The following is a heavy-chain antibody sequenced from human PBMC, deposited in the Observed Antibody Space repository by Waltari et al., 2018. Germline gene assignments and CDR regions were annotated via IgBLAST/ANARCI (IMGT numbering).Heavy chain of an antibody. CDR2: IKQDGSEI. J-gene: IGHJ3*02. D-gene: IGHD3-3*01. CDR3: AGGGGFLCDI. V-gene: IGHV3-7*01. Sequence: EVQLVESGGGLVQPGGSLRLYCAVSGFPLSSLWMSWFRQAPGKGLECVANIKQDGSEIYYVYSVKCRFTISRDNAKNSLYLQMNSLTTEDTAVYYCAGGGGFLCDIWGQGTLVTVSS. CDR1: GFPLSSLW.